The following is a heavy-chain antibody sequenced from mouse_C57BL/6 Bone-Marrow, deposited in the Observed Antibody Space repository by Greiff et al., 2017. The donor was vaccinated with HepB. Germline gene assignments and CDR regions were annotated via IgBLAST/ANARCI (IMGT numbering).Heavy chain of an antibody. CDR3: ARDYYVGDYYAMDY. V-gene: IGHV5-17*01. CDR2: ISSGSSTI. Sequence: EVHLVESGGGLVKPGGSLKLSCAASGFTFSDYGMHWVRQAPEKGLEWVAYISSGSSTIYYADTVKGRFTISRDNAKNTLFLQMTSLRSEDTAMYYCARDYYVGDYYAMDYWGQGTLVTVSS. D-gene: IGHD1-1*01. J-gene: IGHJ4*01. CDR1: GFTFSDYG.